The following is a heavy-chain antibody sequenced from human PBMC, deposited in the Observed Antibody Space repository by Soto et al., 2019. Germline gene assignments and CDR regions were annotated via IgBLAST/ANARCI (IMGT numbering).Heavy chain of an antibody. Sequence: QVQLQESGPGLVKPSETLSLTCTVSVSGGSVSTGVHYWSWIRQPPGKGLEWIGYIYYSGSTNYNPSLRSRVTISVDTSKNQFSLKLTSVTAADTAVYYCARGYYTSWYWFDRWGRGTLVTVSS. CDR2: IYYSGST. CDR1: GGSVSTGVHY. V-gene: IGHV4-61*08. J-gene: IGHJ2*01. CDR3: ARGYYTSWYWFDR. D-gene: IGHD6-13*01.